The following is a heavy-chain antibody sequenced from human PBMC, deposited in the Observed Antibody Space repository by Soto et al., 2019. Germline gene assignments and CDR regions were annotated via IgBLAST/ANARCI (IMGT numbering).Heavy chain of an antibody. CDR2: ISYDGSNK. CDR3: ARGGIVVYPYYYYGMDV. J-gene: IGHJ6*02. V-gene: IGHV3-30-3*01. CDR1: GFTFSSYA. Sequence: QVQLVESGGGVVQPGRSLRLSCVASGFTFSSYAMHWVRQAPGKGLEWVAVISYDGSNKYYADSVKGRFTISRDNSKNTLYLQMNSLRAEDTAVYYCARGGIVVYPYYYYGMDVWGQGTTVTVSS. D-gene: IGHD3-22*01.